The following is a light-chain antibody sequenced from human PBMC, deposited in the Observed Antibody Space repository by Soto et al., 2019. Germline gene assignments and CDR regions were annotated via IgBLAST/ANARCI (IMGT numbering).Light chain of an antibody. J-gene: IGLJ1*01. V-gene: IGLV1-40*01. CDR3: QSYDTSPSGYV. Sequence: QSVLTQPPSVSGAPGQRVTISCTGSSSNIGAGYDVHWYQQLPGTAPKLPIYANKNRPAGVPDRFSASKSGTSASLAITGLQAEDEADYYCQSYDTSPSGYVFGTGTKVTVL. CDR1: SSNIGAGYD. CDR2: ANK.